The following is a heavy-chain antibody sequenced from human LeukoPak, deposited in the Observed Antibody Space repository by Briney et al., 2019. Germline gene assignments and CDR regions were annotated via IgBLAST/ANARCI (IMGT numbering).Heavy chain of an antibody. Sequence: SETLSLTCTVSGGSISSSSYYWGWIRQPPGKGLEFIGHIYYTGSTNYNPSLRSRVTISLDTSKNQFSLNLNSVTSADTAVYYCARAEPSRPFDYWGQGTLVTVSS. D-gene: IGHD1-14*01. CDR2: IYYTGST. CDR1: GGSISSSSYY. CDR3: ARAEPSRPFDY. J-gene: IGHJ4*02. V-gene: IGHV4-61*05.